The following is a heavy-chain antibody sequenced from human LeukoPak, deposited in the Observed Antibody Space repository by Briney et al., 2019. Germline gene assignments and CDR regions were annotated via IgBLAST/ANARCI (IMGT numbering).Heavy chain of an antibody. J-gene: IGHJ4*02. D-gene: IGHD6-13*01. Sequence: GGSLRLSCAASGFTFSSYAMSWVRQAPGKGLEWVSLISGSGAITYYADSVKGRFTISGDNSKNTLFLHMNSLRAEDTAIYYCAKRGAVAGLYYFDYWGQGTLVTVSS. CDR3: AKRGAVAGLYYFDY. V-gene: IGHV3-23*01. CDR1: GFTFSSYA. CDR2: ISGSGAIT.